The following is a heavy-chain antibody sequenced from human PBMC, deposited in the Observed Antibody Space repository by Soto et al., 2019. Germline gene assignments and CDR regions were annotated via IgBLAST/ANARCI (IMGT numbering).Heavy chain of an antibody. CDR2: IYSSGST. CDR3: ARGYSYTQPVFDY. CDR1: GVTVSNNY. J-gene: IGHJ4*02. D-gene: IGHD5-18*01. V-gene: IGHV3-53*01. Sequence: PGGSLRLSCAASGVTVSNNYMTWGRQAPWKGLGGVSFIYSSGSTYYADSVKGRFTISRDNFKNTLYLQMNSLRAEDTAVHYCARGYSYTQPVFDYWGLGTLVTVSS.